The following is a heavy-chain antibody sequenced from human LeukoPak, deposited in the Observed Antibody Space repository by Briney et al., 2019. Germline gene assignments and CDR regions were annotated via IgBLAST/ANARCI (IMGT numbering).Heavy chain of an antibody. CDR3: ARAVIVGATQVVDY. CDR1: GYTFTSYG. Sequence: APVKVSCKASGYTFTSYGISWVRQAPGQGLEWMGWISAYNGNTNYAQKLQGRVTMTTDTSTSTAYMELRSLRSDDTAVYYCARAVIVGATQVVDYWGQGTLVTVSS. D-gene: IGHD1-26*01. J-gene: IGHJ4*02. CDR2: ISAYNGNT. V-gene: IGHV1-18*01.